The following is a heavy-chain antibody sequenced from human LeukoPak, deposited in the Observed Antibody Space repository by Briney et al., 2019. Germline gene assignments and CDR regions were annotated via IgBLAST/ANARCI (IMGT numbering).Heavy chain of an antibody. D-gene: IGHD3-10*01. Sequence: GRSLRLSCAGSGFTFSGYTIHWVRQAPGKGLEGVAVISYDGSSKYYADSVKGRFTISRDNSKNTLYLQMNSLRAGDTAIYHCAKIGVIGNWYYDVWGRGTLVTVSS. J-gene: IGHJ2*01. CDR2: ISYDGSSK. CDR1: GFTFSGYT. V-gene: IGHV3-30-3*02. CDR3: AKIGVIGNWYYDV.